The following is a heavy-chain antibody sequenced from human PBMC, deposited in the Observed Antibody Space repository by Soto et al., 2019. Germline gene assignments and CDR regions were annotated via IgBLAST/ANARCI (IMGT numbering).Heavy chain of an antibody. CDR2: IDPSSGIT. D-gene: IGHD1-1*01. CDR1: GYTFTTYH. CDR3: AREFTGTNFFDY. Sequence: QVQLVQSGAEVKKPGASVRVSCKASGYTFTTYHVHWVRQDPGQGPEWMGIIDPSSGITDYTQKFQGRVTMTRDTSTSVVYLELRSLRSEDTATYYCAREFTGTNFFDYWGQGTLLTVSP. J-gene: IGHJ4*02. V-gene: IGHV1-46*01.